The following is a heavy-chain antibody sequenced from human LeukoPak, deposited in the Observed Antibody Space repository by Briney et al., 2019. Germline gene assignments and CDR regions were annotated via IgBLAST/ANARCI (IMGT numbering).Heavy chain of an antibody. CDR3: ARGGITGTTCWFDP. V-gene: IGHV4-34*01. Sequence: PSETLSLTCAVYGGSFSGYYWSWIRQSPGKGLEWIGEIDHDGRTKYNPSLKSRVTISADTSRNQFFLKVRSVTAADTAVYYCARGGITGTTCWFDPWGQGTQVTVSS. CDR2: IDHDGRT. D-gene: IGHD1-7*01. CDR1: GGSFSGYY. J-gene: IGHJ5*02.